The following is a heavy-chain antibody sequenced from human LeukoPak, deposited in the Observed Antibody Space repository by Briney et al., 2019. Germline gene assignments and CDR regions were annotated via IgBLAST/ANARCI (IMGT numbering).Heavy chain of an antibody. CDR2: ISGSGGST. CDR1: GFTFSSYA. Sequence: QAGGSLRLSCAASGFTFSSYAMSWVRQAPGKGLEWVSAISGSGGSTYYADSVKGRFTISRDNAKNSLYLQMNSLRAEDTAVYYCARDKTFAFDIWGQGTMVTVSS. D-gene: IGHD2/OR15-2a*01. V-gene: IGHV3-23*01. CDR3: ARDKTFAFDI. J-gene: IGHJ3*02.